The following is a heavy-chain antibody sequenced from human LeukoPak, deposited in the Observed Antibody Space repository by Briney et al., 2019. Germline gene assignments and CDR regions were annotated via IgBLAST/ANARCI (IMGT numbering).Heavy chain of an antibody. CDR1: GGSFSGYY. CDR2: INHSGST. D-gene: IGHD6-13*01. CDR3: ARDTHTAAGEDSEAFDY. V-gene: IGHV4-34*01. Sequence: PSETLSLTCAVYGGSFSGYYWSWIRQPPGKGLEWIGEINHSGSTNYNPSLTSRVTISVDTSKSQFSLKLSSVTAADTAVYYCARDTHTAAGEDSEAFDYWGQGTLVTVSS. J-gene: IGHJ4*02.